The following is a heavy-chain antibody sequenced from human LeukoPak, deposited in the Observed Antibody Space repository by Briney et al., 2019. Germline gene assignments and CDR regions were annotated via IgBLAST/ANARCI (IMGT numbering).Heavy chain of an antibody. CDR1: GYTFSNYY. D-gene: IGHD6-19*01. Sequence: ASVKVSCKASGYTFSNYYIHWVRQAPRQGLEWMGIINPRGGSTSYAQKFQGRGSMTRDTSTSTIYMELSSLRSDDTAVYYCARALAVTGRGPRDFDFWGQGTLVTVSS. CDR2: INPRGGST. CDR3: ARALAVTGRGPRDFDF. V-gene: IGHV1-46*01. J-gene: IGHJ4*02.